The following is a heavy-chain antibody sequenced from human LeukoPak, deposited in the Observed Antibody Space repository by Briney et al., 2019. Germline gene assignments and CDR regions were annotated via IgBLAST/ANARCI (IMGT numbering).Heavy chain of an antibody. CDR1: GFTFSSYS. CDR3: ARYSSGWTQSF. V-gene: IGHV3-21*01. CDR2: ISSSSSYI. J-gene: IGHJ4*02. D-gene: IGHD6-19*01. Sequence: PGGSLRLSCAASGFTFSSYSMNWVRQAPGKGLEWVSSISSSSSYIYFADSVKGRFTISRDNAKNSLYLQMNSLRAEDTAVYYCARYSSGWTQSFWGQGTLVTVSS.